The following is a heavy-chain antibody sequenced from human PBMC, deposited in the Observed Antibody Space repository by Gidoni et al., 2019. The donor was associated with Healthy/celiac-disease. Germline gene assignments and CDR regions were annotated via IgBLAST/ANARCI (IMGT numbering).Heavy chain of an antibody. D-gene: IGHD2-2*01. J-gene: IGHJ4*02. CDR2: ISGSGGST. V-gene: IGHV3-23*01. Sequence: EVQLLESGGGLVQPGGSLRLSCAASGFTFSSYAMSWVRQAPGKGLEWVSAISGSGGSTYYAASVKGRFTISRDNSKNTLYLQMNSLRAEDTAVYYCAKYCSSTSCYEGGLHYWGQGTLVTVSS. CDR3: AKYCSSTSCYEGGLHY. CDR1: GFTFSSYA.